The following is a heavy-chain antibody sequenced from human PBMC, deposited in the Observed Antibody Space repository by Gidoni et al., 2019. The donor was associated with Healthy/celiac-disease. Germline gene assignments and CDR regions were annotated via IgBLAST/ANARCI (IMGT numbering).Heavy chain of an antibody. J-gene: IGHJ5*02. Sequence: QVQLQESGPGLVKPSQTLSLPCTVPGGSISSGGYFWSWIRQHPGKGPEWIGYIYYSGSTYYNPSLKSRVTISVDTSKNQFSLKLSSVTAADTAVYYCARDARGPGVDPWGQGTLVTVSS. CDR1: GGSISSGGYF. D-gene: IGHD3-10*01. CDR3: ARDARGPGVDP. V-gene: IGHV4-31*03. CDR2: IYYSGST.